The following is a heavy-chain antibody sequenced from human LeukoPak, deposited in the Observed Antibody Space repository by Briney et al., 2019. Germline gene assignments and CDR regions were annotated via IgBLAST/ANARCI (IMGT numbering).Heavy chain of an antibody. CDR1: GGFNSSSSYY. Sequence: TESLTLTCNIAGGFNSSSSYYWGWIRKPPGKGLEWIGSIYYSGSTYYNPSLKSRVTISVDTSKNQFSLKLSSVTAADTAVYYCAKSAQKKYYMDVWGKGTTVTVSS. J-gene: IGHJ6*03. V-gene: IGHV4-39*07. CDR2: IYYSGST. CDR3: AKSAQKKYYMDV.